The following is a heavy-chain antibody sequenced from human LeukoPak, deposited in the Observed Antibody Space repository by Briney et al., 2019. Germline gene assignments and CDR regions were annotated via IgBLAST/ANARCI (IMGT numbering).Heavy chain of an antibody. CDR1: GFTFSSYE. D-gene: IGHD3-10*02. J-gene: IGHJ6*04. CDR2: ISSSGSTI. Sequence: PGGSLRLSCAASGFTFSSYEMNWVRQAPGKGLEWVSYISSSGSTIYYADSVKGRFTISRDNAKNSLYLQMNSLRAEDKAVYDCAELGITMIGGVWGKGTTVTISS. V-gene: IGHV3-48*03. CDR3: AELGITMIGGV.